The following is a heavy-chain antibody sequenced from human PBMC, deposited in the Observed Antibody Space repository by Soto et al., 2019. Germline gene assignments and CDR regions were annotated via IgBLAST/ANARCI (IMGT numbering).Heavy chain of an antibody. Sequence: GASVKVSCKASGYTFTGYYMHWVRQAPGQGLGWMGWINPNSGGTNYAQKFQGWVTMTRDTSISTAYMEVSRLRSDDTAVYYCARDSYYDSIRPIPGAFDIWGQGTMVTVSS. CDR3: ARDSYYDSIRPIPGAFDI. CDR2: INPNSGGT. J-gene: IGHJ3*02. CDR1: GYTFTGYY. V-gene: IGHV1-2*04. D-gene: IGHD3-22*01.